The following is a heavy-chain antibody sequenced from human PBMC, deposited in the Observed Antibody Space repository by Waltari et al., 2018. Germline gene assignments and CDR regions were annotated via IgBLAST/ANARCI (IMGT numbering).Heavy chain of an antibody. J-gene: IGHJ5*02. CDR3: ARDCSGGSCYSNWFDP. CDR2: IIPILGIA. D-gene: IGHD2-15*01. CDR1: GGTFSSYT. Sequence: QVQLVQSGAEVKTPGSSVKVSCKASGGTFSSYTISWVRQAPRQGLEWMGRIIPILGIANYAQKFQGRVTITADKSTSTAYMELSSLRSEDTAVYYCARDCSGGSCYSNWFDPWGQGTLVTVSS. V-gene: IGHV1-69*08.